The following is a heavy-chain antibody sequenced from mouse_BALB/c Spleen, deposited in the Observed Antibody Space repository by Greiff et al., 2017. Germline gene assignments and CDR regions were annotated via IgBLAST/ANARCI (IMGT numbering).Heavy chain of an antibody. D-gene: IGHD3-1*01. CDR1: GFTFSSFG. CDR2: ISSGSSTI. Sequence: DVKLVESGGGLVQPGGSRKLSCAASGFTFSSFGMHWVRQAPEKGLEWVAYISSGSSTIYYADTVKGRFTISRDNPKNTLFLQMTSLRSEDTAMYYCARSGMEGGAMDYWGQGTSVTVSS. CDR3: ARSGMEGGAMDY. V-gene: IGHV5-17*02. J-gene: IGHJ4*01.